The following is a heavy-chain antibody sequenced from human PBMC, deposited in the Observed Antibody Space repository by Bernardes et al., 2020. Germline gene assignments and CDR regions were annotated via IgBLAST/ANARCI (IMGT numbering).Heavy chain of an antibody. J-gene: IGHJ4*02. V-gene: IGHV4-59*01. Sequence: SETLSLTCTVSGGSISSYYWSWIRQPPGKGLEWIGYIYYSGSTNYNPSLKSRVTISVDTSKNQFSLKLSSVTAADTAVYYCARDRRRAYYYDSSGPGYFDYWGQGTLVTVSS. D-gene: IGHD3-22*01. CDR1: GGSISSYY. CDR3: ARDRRRAYYYDSSGPGYFDY. CDR2: IYYSGST.